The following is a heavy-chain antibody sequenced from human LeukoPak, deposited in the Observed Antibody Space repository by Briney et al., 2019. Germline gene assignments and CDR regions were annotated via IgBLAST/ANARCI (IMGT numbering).Heavy chain of an antibody. CDR3: ARDFTNIRGGGYFDN. Sequence: GGSLRLSCAASGFTFSSYAMRWVRQAPGKGLEWVSAIGSGSGGTTIYADSVKGRFTISRDNSKNTLYLQMNSLRAEDTAVYHCARDFTNIRGGGYFDNWGQGTLVTVSS. D-gene: IGHD2/OR15-2a*01. V-gene: IGHV3-23*01. CDR1: GFTFSSYA. J-gene: IGHJ4*02. CDR2: IGSGSGGTT.